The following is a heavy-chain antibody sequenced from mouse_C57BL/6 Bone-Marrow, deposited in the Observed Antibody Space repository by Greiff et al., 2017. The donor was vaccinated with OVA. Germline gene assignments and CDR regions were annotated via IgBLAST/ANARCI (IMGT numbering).Heavy chain of an antibody. J-gene: IGHJ1*03. CDR1: GFTFSAYG. CDR2: ISSGSSTI. D-gene: IGHD2-3*01. Sequence: EVKLMESGGGLVKPGGSLKLSCAASGFTFSAYGMHWVRQAPEKGLEWVAYISSGSSTIYYADTVKGRFLISRDNAKNTLFLQMTRLRSEDTAMYDCAPYDGYYVLYFDVWGTGTTVTVSS. V-gene: IGHV5-17*01. CDR3: APYDGYYVLYFDV.